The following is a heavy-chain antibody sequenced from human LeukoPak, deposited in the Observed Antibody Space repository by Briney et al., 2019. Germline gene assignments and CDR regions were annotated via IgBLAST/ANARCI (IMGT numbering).Heavy chain of an antibody. V-gene: IGHV3-23*01. CDR3: AKVPSPGEVVVAATRNWFDP. Sequence: GGSLRLSCAASGFTFSSYAMSWVRQAPGKGLEWVSAISGSGGSTYYADSVKGRFTISRDNSKNTLYLQMNSLRAEDTAVYYCAKVPSPGEVVVAATRNWFDPWGQGTLVTVSS. CDR1: GFTFSSYA. D-gene: IGHD2-15*01. J-gene: IGHJ5*02. CDR2: ISGSGGST.